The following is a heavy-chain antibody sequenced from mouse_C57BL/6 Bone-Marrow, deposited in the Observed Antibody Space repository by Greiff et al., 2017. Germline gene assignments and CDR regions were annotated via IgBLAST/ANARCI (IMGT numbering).Heavy chain of an antibody. J-gene: IGHJ2*01. CDR1: GYTFTSYW. D-gene: IGHD4-1*01. CDR2: IDPTDSYT. Sequence: QVQLQQPGAELVMPGASVKLSCKASGYTFTSYWMHWVKQRPGKGLEWIVEIDPTDSYTNYTQKFKGKSTLTVDKSSSTAYMQLISLTSEDSAVFSCARSKLGHYFDYWGQGTTLTVSS. CDR3: ARSKLGHYFDY. V-gene: IGHV1-69*01.